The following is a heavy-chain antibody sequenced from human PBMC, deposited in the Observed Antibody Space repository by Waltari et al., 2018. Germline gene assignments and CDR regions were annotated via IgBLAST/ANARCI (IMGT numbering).Heavy chain of an antibody. CDR1: GYDSADQC. D-gene: IGHD3-3*01. CDR2: VDPEDGET. CDR3: MTLPIFGLVIKNY. V-gene: IGHV1-69-2*01. Sequence: EVHLTQSGAEVKKPGAPVKISCKASGYDSADQCLHWVRQAPGKGPEWIGRVDPEDGETTLAEKFEGRVTITADTSTDTAYMDLSRLRSEDTALYYCMTLPIFGLVIKNYWGQGTLVTVSS. J-gene: IGHJ1*01.